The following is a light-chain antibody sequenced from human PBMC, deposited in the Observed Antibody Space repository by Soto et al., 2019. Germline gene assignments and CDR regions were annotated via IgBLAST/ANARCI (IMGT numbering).Light chain of an antibody. CDR3: CSYAGSSKV. CDR1: SSDVGRYNL. V-gene: IGLV2-23*01. J-gene: IGLJ2*01. CDR2: EGS. Sequence: QSVLTQPASVSGSPGQSITISCTGTSSDVGRYNLVSWYQQHPGKAPKVMIYEGSNRPTGVSNRFSGSKSGNTASLTISGLQAEDEADYYCCSYAGSSKVFGGGTQLTVL.